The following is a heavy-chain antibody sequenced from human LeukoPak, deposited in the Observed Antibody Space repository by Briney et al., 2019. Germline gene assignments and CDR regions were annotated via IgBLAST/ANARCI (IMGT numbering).Heavy chain of an antibody. CDR2: INHSGST. CDR3: ARPNRGYCSSTSCYPHYYYYYGMDV. CDR1: GGSISSYY. J-gene: IGHJ6*02. D-gene: IGHD2-2*01. Sequence: PSETLSLTCTVSGGSISSYYWSWIRQPPGKGLEWIGEINHSGSTNYNPSLKSRVTISVDTSKNQFSLKLSSVTAADTAVYYCARPNRGYCSSTSCYPHYYYYYGMDVWGQGTTVTVSS. V-gene: IGHV4-34*01.